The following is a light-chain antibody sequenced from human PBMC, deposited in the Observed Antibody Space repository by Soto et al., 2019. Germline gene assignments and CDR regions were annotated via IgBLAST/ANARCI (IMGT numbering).Light chain of an antibody. Sequence: EIVMTQSPATLSVSTGERATLSCRASQSVSSNLAWYQQKPGQAPRLLIYGASTRATGIPARFSGSGSGTQFTLTISSLQSEDFAVYYCQHYNNWPSITFGQGTRREIK. CDR1: QSVSSN. J-gene: IGKJ5*01. V-gene: IGKV3-15*01. CDR3: QHYNNWPSIT. CDR2: GAS.